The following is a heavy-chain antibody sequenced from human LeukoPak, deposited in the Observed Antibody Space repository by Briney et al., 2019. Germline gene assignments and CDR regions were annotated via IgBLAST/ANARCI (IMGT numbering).Heavy chain of an antibody. Sequence: APVKVSCTPSGYTFTRHAINWVRQVPGQGFEWMGWISVDTGNPTYAQGFAGRFVFSLDTSVGTANLQISSLKPEDTAVYYCARDGYEYCSSTSCLDYWGQGTLVTVSS. V-gene: IGHV7-4-1*02. J-gene: IGHJ4*02. CDR3: ARDGYEYCSSTSCLDY. CDR2: ISVDTGNP. CDR1: GYTFTRHA. D-gene: IGHD2-2*01.